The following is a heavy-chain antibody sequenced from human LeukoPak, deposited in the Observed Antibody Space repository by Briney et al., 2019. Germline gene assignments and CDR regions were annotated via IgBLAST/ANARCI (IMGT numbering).Heavy chain of an antibody. Sequence: GGSLRLSCAASGNYWMHWVRQVPGKGLVWVSHINSDGSWTSYADSAKGRFTISKDNAKNTVYLQMNSLRAEDTAVYYCVSFYETYWGRGTLVTVSS. CDR1: GNYW. J-gene: IGHJ4*02. CDR2: INSDGSWT. D-gene: IGHD2/OR15-2a*01. V-gene: IGHV3-74*01. CDR3: VSFYETY.